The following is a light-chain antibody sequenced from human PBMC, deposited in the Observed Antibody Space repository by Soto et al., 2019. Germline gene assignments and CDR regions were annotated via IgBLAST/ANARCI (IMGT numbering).Light chain of an antibody. CDR3: SSYAGSNNFV. J-gene: IGLJ2*01. CDR2: EVT. V-gene: IGLV2-8*01. Sequence: SVLTQAPSASGSPGQSVTISCTGTCSDVGGYNSVSWYQQHPGKAPKLMIYEVTKRPSGVPDRFSGSRSGNTASLTVSGLQAEDEADYYCSSYAGSNNFVFGGGTKLTVL. CDR1: CSDVGGYNS.